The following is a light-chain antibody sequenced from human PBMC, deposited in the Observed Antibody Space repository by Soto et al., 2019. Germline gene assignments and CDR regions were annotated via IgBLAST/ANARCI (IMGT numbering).Light chain of an antibody. J-gene: IGKJ1*01. CDR1: QSISSW. V-gene: IGKV1-5*03. Sequence: DIQMTQSPSTLSASVGDRVTITCRASQSISSWLAWYQQKPGKAPKLLIYKASSLESGVPSRFSGSGSGTELTLTISSRQPDDFATYYCQHHRTFGQGTKVEIK. CDR3: QHHRT. CDR2: KAS.